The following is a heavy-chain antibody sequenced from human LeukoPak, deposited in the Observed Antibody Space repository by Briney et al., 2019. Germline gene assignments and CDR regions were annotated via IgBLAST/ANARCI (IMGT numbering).Heavy chain of an antibody. V-gene: IGHV4-39*01. CDR2: IYYSGST. D-gene: IGHD1-26*01. CDR1: GGSISSSSYY. CDR3: GRRGAARTHNWFDP. J-gene: IGHJ5*02. Sequence: PSETLSLTCTVSGGSISSSSYYWGWIRQPSGKGLEWIGSIYYSGSTYYNPSLKSRVTISVDTAKNQFSLKLSSVTAADTAVYYCGRRGAARTHNWFDPWGQGALVTVSS.